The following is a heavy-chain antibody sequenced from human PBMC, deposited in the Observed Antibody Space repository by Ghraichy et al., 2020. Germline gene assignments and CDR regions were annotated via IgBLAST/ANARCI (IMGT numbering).Heavy chain of an antibody. CDR3: ATTIPNDFWSGYRNYYYYGMDV. D-gene: IGHD3-3*01. CDR2: IYYSGST. Sequence: ESLNISCTVSGGSISSYYWSWIRQPPGKGLEWIGYIYYSGSTNYNPSLKSRVTISVDTSKNQFSLKLSSVTAADTAVYYCATTIPNDFWSGYRNYYYYGMDVWGQGTTVTVSS. CDR1: GGSISSYY. J-gene: IGHJ6*02. V-gene: IGHV4-59*01.